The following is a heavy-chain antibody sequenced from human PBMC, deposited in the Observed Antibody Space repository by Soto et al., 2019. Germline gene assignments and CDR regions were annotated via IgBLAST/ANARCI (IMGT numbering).Heavy chain of an antibody. CDR3: VRVGLLPNGGTWFDP. J-gene: IGHJ5*02. CDR2: INHSGGT. CDR1: GGSFSAYY. V-gene: IGHV4-34*01. Sequence: SETPSLTCAVYGGSFSAYYWSWIRQPPGKGLEWIGEINHSGGTSYNPSLKSRVTISADRSKNQLSLKLTSVTAADTAVYYCVRVGLLPNGGTWFDPWGQGTQVTVSS. D-gene: IGHD3-16*01.